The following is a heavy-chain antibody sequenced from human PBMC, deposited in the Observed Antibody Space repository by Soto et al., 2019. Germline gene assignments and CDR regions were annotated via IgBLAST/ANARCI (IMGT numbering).Heavy chain of an antibody. CDR1: GFTFSSYA. CDR3: AKDEGGEYYYGMDV. Sequence: PGGSLRLSCAASGFTFSSYAMIWVRQAPGKGLEWVSAISGSGGSTYYADSVKGRFTISRDNSKNTLYLQMNSLRAEDTAVYYCAKDEGGEYYYGMDVWGQGTTVTVSS. D-gene: IGHD3-16*01. V-gene: IGHV3-23*01. CDR2: ISGSGGST. J-gene: IGHJ6*02.